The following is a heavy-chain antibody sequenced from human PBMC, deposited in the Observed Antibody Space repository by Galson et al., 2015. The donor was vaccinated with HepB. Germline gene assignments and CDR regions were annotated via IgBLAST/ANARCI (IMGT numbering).Heavy chain of an antibody. CDR2: ISYDGSNK. Sequence: SLRLSCAASGFTFSSYAMHWVRQAPGKGLEWVAVISYDGSNKYYADSVKGRFTISRDNSKNTLYLQMNSLRAEDTAVYYCARDQFRVVRGVLGYYYYGMDVWGQGTTVTVSS. V-gene: IGHV3-30*04. CDR3: ARDQFRVVRGVLGYYYYGMDV. J-gene: IGHJ6*02. CDR1: GFTFSSYA. D-gene: IGHD3-10*01.